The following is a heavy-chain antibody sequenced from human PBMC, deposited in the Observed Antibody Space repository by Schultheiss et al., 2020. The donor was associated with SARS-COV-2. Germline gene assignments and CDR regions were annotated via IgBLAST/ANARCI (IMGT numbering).Heavy chain of an antibody. Sequence: GGSLRLSCAASGFTFSSYGMHWVRQVPGKGLEWVAVISYDGSNKYYADSVKGRFTISRDNSKNTLYLQMNSLRAEDTAVYYCAKGRLEWLWRNWFDPWGQGTLVTVSS. J-gene: IGHJ5*02. D-gene: IGHD3-3*01. CDR3: AKGRLEWLWRNWFDP. CDR2: ISYDGSNK. V-gene: IGHV3-30*12. CDR1: GFTFSSYG.